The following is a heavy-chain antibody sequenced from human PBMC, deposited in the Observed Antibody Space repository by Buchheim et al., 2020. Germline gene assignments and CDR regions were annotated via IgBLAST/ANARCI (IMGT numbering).Heavy chain of an antibody. D-gene: IGHD4-17*01. Sequence: QVQLVESGGGVVQPGRSLRLSCAASGFTFSSYGMHWVRQAPGKGLEWVALIWCDGSKKYYSDSVKGRFTISRDDSKNTLYLQMNSLRAEDSAVYYCAWHYGDYGLGAFDIWGQGT. CDR3: AWHYGDYGLGAFDI. CDR2: IWCDGSKK. CDR1: GFTFSSYG. J-gene: IGHJ3*02. V-gene: IGHV3-33*01.